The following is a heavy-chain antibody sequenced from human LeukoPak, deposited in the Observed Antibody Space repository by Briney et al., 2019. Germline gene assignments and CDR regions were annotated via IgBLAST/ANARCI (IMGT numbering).Heavy chain of an antibody. CDR2: ISSSSSYI. CDR3: ARDSELGRDY. CDR1: GFTYSSYS. Sequence: GGSLRLSCAASGFTYSSYSMNWVRQAPGKGLEWVSSISSSSSYIYYADSVKGRFTISRDNAKNSLYLQMNSLRAEDTAVYYCARDSELGRDYWGQGTLVTVSS. D-gene: IGHD7-27*01. V-gene: IGHV3-21*01. J-gene: IGHJ4*02.